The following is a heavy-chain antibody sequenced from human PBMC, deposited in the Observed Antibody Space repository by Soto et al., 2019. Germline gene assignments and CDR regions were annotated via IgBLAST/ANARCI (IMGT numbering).Heavy chain of an antibody. Sequence: ASVKVSCKASGYTFTSYSVHWVRQAPGQRLEWMGWINAGNGNTKHSQKFQGRVTITRDTSASTAYMELSSLRSEDTAVYYCARVYCSSTSCYAFDIWGQGTMVTVSS. CDR1: GYTFTSYS. CDR3: ARVYCSSTSCYAFDI. D-gene: IGHD2-2*01. V-gene: IGHV1-3*01. J-gene: IGHJ3*02. CDR2: INAGNGNT.